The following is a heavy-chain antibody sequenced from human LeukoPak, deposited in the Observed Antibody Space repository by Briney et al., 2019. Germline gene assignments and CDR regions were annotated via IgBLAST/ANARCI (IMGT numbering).Heavy chain of an antibody. V-gene: IGHV3-74*01. J-gene: IGHJ4*02. CDR1: GFTFSSYW. D-gene: IGHD6-13*01. Sequence: GGSLRLSCAASGFTFSSYWMHWVRQAPGKGLVWVSRINSDGSSTSYADSVKGRFTISRDNAKNTLYLQMNRLRAEDTAVYYCARLDSSSFTYFDYWGQGTLVTVSS. CDR2: INSDGSST. CDR3: ARLDSSSFTYFDY.